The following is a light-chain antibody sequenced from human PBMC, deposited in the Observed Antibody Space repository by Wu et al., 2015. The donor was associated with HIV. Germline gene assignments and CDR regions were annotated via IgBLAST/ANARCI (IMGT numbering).Light chain of an antibody. CDR1: QDIATY. Sequence: IQLTQSPSSLSASIGDRVTITCRASQDIATYLAWYQQIPGKAPRVLIYDASTLQTGVSSRFSGSGSGAEFTLTISSLEPDDFATYYCQRYNSYSYTFGQGTKLEIK. CDR3: QRYNSYSYT. J-gene: IGKJ2*01. CDR2: DAS. V-gene: IGKV1-5*01.